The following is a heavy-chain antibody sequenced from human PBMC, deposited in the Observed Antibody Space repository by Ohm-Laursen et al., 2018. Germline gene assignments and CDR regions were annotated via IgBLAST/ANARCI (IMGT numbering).Heavy chain of an antibody. CDR2: IFSNDEK. CDR3: ARISCSSTSCYGADYGMDV. V-gene: IGHV2-26*01. Sequence: TQTLTLTRTVSGFSLSNAIMGVTWIRQPPGKALEWLAHIFSNDEKSYSTSLKSRLTISKDSSKSQVVLTMTNMDPVDTATYYCARISCSSTSCYGADYGMDVWGQGTTVTVSS. D-gene: IGHD2-2*01. CDR1: GFSLSNAIMG. J-gene: IGHJ6*02.